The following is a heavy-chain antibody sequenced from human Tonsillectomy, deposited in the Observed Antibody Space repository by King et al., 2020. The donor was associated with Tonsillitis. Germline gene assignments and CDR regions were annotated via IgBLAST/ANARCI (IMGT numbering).Heavy chain of an antibody. Sequence: QLVQSGGDLVKPGGSLRLSCAASGFTFSSYSMNWVRQAPGKGLEWVSSISSSSSYIYYADSVKGRFTISRDNAENSLYLQMNSLRAEETAVYYCARGSLGGIAVAGAYFDYWGQGTLVTVSS. CDR3: ARGSLGGIAVAGAYFDY. D-gene: IGHD6-19*01. V-gene: IGHV3-21*01. CDR2: ISSSSSYI. CDR1: GFTFSSYS. J-gene: IGHJ4*02.